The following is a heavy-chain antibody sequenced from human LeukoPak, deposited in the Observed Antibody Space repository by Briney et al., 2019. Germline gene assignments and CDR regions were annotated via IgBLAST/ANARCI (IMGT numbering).Heavy chain of an antibody. Sequence: SETLSLTCTVSGGSISSYYWSWIRQPPGKGLEWIGYIYYSGSTNYNPSLKSRVTISVDTSKNQFSLKLSSVTAADTAVYYCARATYYDFWSGPIGWFDPWGQGTLVTVSS. CDR3: ARATYYDFWSGPIGWFDP. D-gene: IGHD3-3*01. V-gene: IGHV4-59*01. J-gene: IGHJ5*02. CDR1: GGSISSYY. CDR2: IYYSGST.